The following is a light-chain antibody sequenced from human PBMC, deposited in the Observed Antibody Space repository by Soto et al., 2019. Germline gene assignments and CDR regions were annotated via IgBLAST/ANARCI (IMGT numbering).Light chain of an antibody. J-gene: IGKJ1*01. CDR2: AAS. CDR1: QSTSSY. Sequence: DIQMTQSPSSLSASVGDRVTITCRASQSTSSYLNWYQHKPGKAPKLLIYAASTLQGGVPSRFSGSGSETDFTLTISSLQPEDFATYYCQQRFITPRTFGQGTKVDIK. CDR3: QQRFITPRT. V-gene: IGKV1-39*01.